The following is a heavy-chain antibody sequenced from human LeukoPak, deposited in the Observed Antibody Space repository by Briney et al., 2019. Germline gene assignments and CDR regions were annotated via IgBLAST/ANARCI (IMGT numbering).Heavy chain of an antibody. CDR2: INSSGSTI. V-gene: IGHV3-48*03. D-gene: IGHD4-17*01. CDR3: ARQLYDYDYGDYYAVGSFDY. J-gene: IGHJ4*02. Sequence: GGSLRLSCAASGFTFSSYEMNWVRPAPGKGLEWVSYINSSGSTIYYADSVKGRFTISRDNAKNSLYLQMNSLRAEDTAVYYCARQLYDYDYGDYYAVGSFDYWGQGTLVTVSS. CDR1: GFTFSSYE.